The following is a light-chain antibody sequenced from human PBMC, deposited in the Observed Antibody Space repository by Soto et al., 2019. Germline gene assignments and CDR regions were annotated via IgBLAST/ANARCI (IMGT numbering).Light chain of an antibody. CDR2: AVT. CDR1: SSDVGGQNY. Sequence: QSALTQPRSVSGSPGQSVTISCTGTSSDVGGQNYVSWYQQHPGKAPKLIIYAVTERPSGVPDRFSGSKSGNTASLTVSGLQTEDEADYYCSSHAGNNNYVFGTGTKV. V-gene: IGLV2-8*01. J-gene: IGLJ1*01. CDR3: SSHAGNNNYV.